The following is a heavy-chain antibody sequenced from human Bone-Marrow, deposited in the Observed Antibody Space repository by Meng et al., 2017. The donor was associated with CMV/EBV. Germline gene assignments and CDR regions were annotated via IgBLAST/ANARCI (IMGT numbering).Heavy chain of an antibody. CDR1: GGSMNTGSYY. Sequence: GSLRLSCTVAGGSMNTGSYYWGWIRQPPGKGLEWIGSIYYSGSTYYNPSLKSRVTISIDTSKNRFSLRLKSVTAADTAVYYCAKELGPLAPIDHWGQGMLVTVSS. J-gene: IGHJ4*02. CDR2: IYYSGST. V-gene: IGHV4-39*07. D-gene: IGHD3-3*02. CDR3: AKELGPLAPIDH.